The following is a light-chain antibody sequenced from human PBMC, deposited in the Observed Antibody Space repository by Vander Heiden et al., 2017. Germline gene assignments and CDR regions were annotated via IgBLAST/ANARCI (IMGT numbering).Light chain of an antibody. CDR2: EAS. Sequence: DIQMTQSPSSLSASVGDRVTITCRASQSISNYLNWYQQKPGKAPKLLIYEASSFQGGVPSRFSGSGSGTDFTLTISSLQPEDFATYYCQQTFSTPITFGGGTKVEIK. CDR3: QQTFSTPIT. J-gene: IGKJ4*01. V-gene: IGKV1-39*01. CDR1: QSISNY.